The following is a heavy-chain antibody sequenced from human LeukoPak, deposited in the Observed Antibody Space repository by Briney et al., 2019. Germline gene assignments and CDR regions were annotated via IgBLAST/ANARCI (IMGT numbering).Heavy chain of an antibody. D-gene: IGHD5-24*01. CDR3: ARDASLQTGAFDV. J-gene: IGHJ3*01. CDR1: GFTFSIHG. CDR2: IFHSGST. V-gene: IGHV4-4*02. Sequence: GSLRLSCAASGFTFSIHGMNWVRQSPGKGLEWIGEIFHSGSTKYNPSLKSRVTISVDKSKNQFSLNLTSVTAADTAMYYCARDASLQTGAFDVWGQGTMVTVSS.